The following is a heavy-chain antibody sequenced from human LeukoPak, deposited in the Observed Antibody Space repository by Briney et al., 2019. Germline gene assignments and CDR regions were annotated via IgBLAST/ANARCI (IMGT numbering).Heavy chain of an antibody. J-gene: IGHJ4*02. Sequence: GGSLRLSCAASGFPLSSYAMSWVPQAPGKGLEWVSGISNSGGATYYADSEKGRFTISRDNSKKTLYLQMNSLRAEDTAVYYCAKDTYYERSGHYYVGVAYDYWGQGTLVTVSS. V-gene: IGHV3-23*01. CDR1: GFPLSSYA. CDR3: AKDTYYERSGHYYVGVAYDY. CDR2: ISNSGGAT. D-gene: IGHD3-22*01.